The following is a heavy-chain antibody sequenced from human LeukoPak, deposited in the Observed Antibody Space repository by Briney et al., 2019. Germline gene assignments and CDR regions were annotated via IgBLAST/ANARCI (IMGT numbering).Heavy chain of an antibody. CDR1: GYTFTGYY. D-gene: IGHD3-10*01. J-gene: IGHJ4*02. CDR3: ARDGYYYGSGSYSPLDY. CDR2: INPNSGGT. Sequence: ASVKVSCKASGYTFTGYYMHWVRQAPGQGLEWMGWINPNSGGTNYAQKFQGRVTMTRDTSISTAYMELSRLRSDDTAVYYCARDGYYYGSGSYSPLDYWGQGTLVTVSS. V-gene: IGHV1-2*02.